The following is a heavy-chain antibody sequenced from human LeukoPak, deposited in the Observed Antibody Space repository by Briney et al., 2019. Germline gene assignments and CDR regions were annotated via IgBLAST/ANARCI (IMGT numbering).Heavy chain of an antibody. J-gene: IGHJ5*02. CDR1: GFTFSNYA. D-gene: IGHD2-2*01. V-gene: IGHV3-23*01. Sequence: PGGSLRLSCAASGFTFSNYATSWVRQAPGKGLEWVSGISDSGDRTYFADSVKGRFTISRDNSKSTLYLQMNSLRAEDTAIYYCAKLGHCSSVSCYMNWFDPWGQGTLVTVSS. CDR3: AKLGHCSSVSCYMNWFDP. CDR2: ISDSGDRT.